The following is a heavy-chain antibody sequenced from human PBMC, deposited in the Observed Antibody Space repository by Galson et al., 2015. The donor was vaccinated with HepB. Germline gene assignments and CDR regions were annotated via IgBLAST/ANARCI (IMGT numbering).Heavy chain of an antibody. V-gene: IGHV4-59*01. CDR3: ARDPYYYDNSGMGSFDI. CDR1: GGSIRSYF. Sequence: SETLSLTCTVSGGSIRSYFWSWIRQPPGEGLEWIGYIKYSGSTNHNPSLKSRVTISVDTSKNQFSLKLTSVTAADTAVYYCARDPYYYDNSGMGSFDIWGQGKMVTVSS. J-gene: IGHJ3*02. CDR2: IKYSGST. D-gene: IGHD3-22*01.